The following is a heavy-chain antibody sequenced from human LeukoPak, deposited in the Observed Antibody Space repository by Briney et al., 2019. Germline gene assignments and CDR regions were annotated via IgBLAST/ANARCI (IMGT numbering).Heavy chain of an antibody. CDR3: ARMRYSSSWYDRD. V-gene: IGHV3-21*01. J-gene: IGHJ4*02. Sequence: GGSLRLSCAASGFTFSSYDMSWVRQAPGKGLGWVSSISSSSTYIYYADSVKGRFTISRDNAKNSLYLQMNSLRAEDTAVYYCARMRYSSSWYDRDWGQGTLVTVSS. CDR1: GFTFSSYD. D-gene: IGHD6-13*01. CDR2: ISSSSTYI.